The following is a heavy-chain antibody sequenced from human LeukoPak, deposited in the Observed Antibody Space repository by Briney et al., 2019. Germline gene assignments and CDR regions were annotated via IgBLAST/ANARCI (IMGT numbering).Heavy chain of an antibody. Sequence: PGGSLRLSCAASGFTFSSYNMNWVRPAPGKGLEWGSFIRTSSSYIYYADSVKGRFTVSRDNAKNSLFLEMNSLRVEDTAVYYCERDSGAYFDRNHFDYWGQGTLVTVSS. CDR3: ERDSGAYFDRNHFDY. J-gene: IGHJ4*02. CDR2: IRTSSSYI. D-gene: IGHD3-9*01. CDR1: GFTFSSYN. V-gene: IGHV3-21*01.